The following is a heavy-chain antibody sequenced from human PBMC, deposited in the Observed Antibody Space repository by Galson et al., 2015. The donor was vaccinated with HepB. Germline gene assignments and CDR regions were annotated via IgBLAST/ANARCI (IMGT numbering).Heavy chain of an antibody. Sequence: SLRLSCAASGFTFSSYSMNWVRQAPGKGLEWVSYISSSSSTIYYADSVKGRFTISRDNAKNSLYLQMNSLRAEDTAVYYCARDMGPYSWWFDPWGQGTLVTVSS. CDR3: ARDMGPYSWWFDP. V-gene: IGHV3-48*01. D-gene: IGHD2-15*01. CDR1: GFTFSSYS. J-gene: IGHJ5*02. CDR2: ISSSSSTI.